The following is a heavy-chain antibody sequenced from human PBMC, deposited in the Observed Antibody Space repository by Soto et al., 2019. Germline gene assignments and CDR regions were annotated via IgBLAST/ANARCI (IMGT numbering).Heavy chain of an antibody. J-gene: IGHJ5*02. CDR1: GYTFTSYG. D-gene: IGHD3-3*01. CDR3: ARENEGVGRGKYDSWSGLGP. V-gene: IGHV1-18*04. CDR2: ISAYNGNT. Sequence: ASVKVSCKASGYTFTSYGISWVRQAPGQGLEWMGWISAYNGNTNYAQKLQGRVTMTTDTSTSTAYMELRSLRSDDTAVYYCARENEGVGRGKYDSWSGLGPWGQGTLVTVSS.